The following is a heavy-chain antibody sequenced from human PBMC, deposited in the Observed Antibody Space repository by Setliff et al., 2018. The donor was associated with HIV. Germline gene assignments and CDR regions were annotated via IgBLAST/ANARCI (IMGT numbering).Heavy chain of an antibody. Sequence: GASVKVSCKASGYTFTGYYMHWVRQAPGQGLEWMGWIVVGSGNTNYAQKFQERVTITRDMSTSTAYMELSSLRSEDTAVYYCAAGYLRYSSGWYYFDYWGQGTLVTVSS. CDR1: GYTFTGYY. D-gene: IGHD6-19*01. CDR2: IVVGSGNT. V-gene: IGHV1-58*02. J-gene: IGHJ4*02. CDR3: AAGYLRYSSGWYYFDY.